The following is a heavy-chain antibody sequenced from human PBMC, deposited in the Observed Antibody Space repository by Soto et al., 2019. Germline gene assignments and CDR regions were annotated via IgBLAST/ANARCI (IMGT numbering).Heavy chain of an antibody. CDR1: GFTFSSYA. Sequence: PGGSLRLSCTASGFTFSSYAMSWVRQAPGKGLEWVSAISGSGGSTYYADSVKGRFTISRDNSKNTLYLQMNSLRAEDTAVYYCAKDRFGSSSGIIYYWGQGTLVTVSS. J-gene: IGHJ4*02. CDR3: AKDRFGSSSGIIYY. V-gene: IGHV3-23*01. D-gene: IGHD6-6*01. CDR2: ISGSGGST.